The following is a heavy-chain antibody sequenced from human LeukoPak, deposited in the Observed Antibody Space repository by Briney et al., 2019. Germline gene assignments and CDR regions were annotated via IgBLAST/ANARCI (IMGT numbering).Heavy chain of an antibody. J-gene: IGHJ4*02. V-gene: IGHV4-39*02. CDR3: ARGGYGTMELDY. D-gene: IGHD1-7*01. Sequence: SETLSLTCTVSGGSISGSSYYWGWIRQPPGKGLEWIGSIYYSGSTYYNPSLKSRVTISVDTSKNQFSLKLNSVTATDTAVYYCARGGYGTMELDYWGQGTLVTVSS. CDR2: IYYSGST. CDR1: GGSISGSSYY.